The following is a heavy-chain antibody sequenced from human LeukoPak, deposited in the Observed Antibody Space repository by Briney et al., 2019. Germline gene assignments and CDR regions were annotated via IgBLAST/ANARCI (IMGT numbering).Heavy chain of an antibody. D-gene: IGHD4-17*01. J-gene: IGHJ4*02. CDR1: GGTFSSYA. V-gene: IGHV1-69*13. CDR2: IIPIFGTA. Sequence: SVKVSCKASGGTFSSYAISWVRQAPGQGLEWMGGIIPIFGTANYAQKFQGRVTITADESTSAAYMELSSLRSEDTAVYYCARSAFPRTVTHFDYWGQGTLVTVSS. CDR3: ARSAFPRTVTHFDY.